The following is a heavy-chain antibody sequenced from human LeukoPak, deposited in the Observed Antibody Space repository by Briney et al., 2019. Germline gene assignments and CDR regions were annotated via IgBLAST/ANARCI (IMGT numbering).Heavy chain of an antibody. V-gene: IGHV3-30*02. Sequence: PGGSLRLSCAASGFTFSSYGMHWVRQAPGKGLEWVAFIRYDGSNKYYADSVKGRFTISRDNAKNSLYLQMNSLRAEDTAVYYCARDEAPTGYDLDYWGQGTLVTVSS. J-gene: IGHJ4*02. CDR3: ARDEAPTGYDLDY. D-gene: IGHD3-9*01. CDR2: IRYDGSNK. CDR1: GFTFSSYG.